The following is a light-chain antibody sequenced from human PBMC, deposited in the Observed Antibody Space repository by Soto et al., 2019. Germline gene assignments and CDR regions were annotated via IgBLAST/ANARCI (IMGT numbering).Light chain of an antibody. CDR3: SSYTSSSTLVV. J-gene: IGLJ2*01. CDR2: DVS. CDR1: SSDVGGYNY. Sequence: QSALTQPASVSGSPGQSITISCTGTSSDVGGYNYVSWYQQHPGKAPKLMIYDVSNRPSWVSNRFSGSKSANTASLTSSGLPAEDEADYYCSSYTSSSTLVVFGGGTKVTVL. V-gene: IGLV2-14*01.